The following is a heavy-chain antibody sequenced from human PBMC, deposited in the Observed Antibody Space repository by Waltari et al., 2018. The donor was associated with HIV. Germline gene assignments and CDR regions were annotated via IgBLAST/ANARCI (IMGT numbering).Heavy chain of an antibody. Sequence: VPLVQSGAAVTQPQSPVTVPCQASDCTFLVPALRLARRAPGQGLEWMGGIIPSCGTEKYAQKFQGRDTITEDESTSTAYMELSSVRSEDTAVYYCARGSWDYVWGSYQTIRYFD. V-gene: IGHV1-69*01. CDR1: DCTFLVPA. D-gene: IGHD3-16*02. CDR3: ARGSWDYVWGSYQTIRYFD. CDR2: IIPSCGTE. J-gene: IGHJ3*01.